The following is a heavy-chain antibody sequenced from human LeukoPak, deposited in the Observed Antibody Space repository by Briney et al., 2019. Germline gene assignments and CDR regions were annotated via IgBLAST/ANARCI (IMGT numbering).Heavy chain of an antibody. Sequence: GRSLRLSCAASGFTFSSYAMSWVRQAPGKGLEWVSAISGSGGSTYYADSVKGRFTISRDNSKNTLYLQMNSLRAEDTAVYYCAKSSRYFDWLFLDYWGQGTLVTVSS. CDR1: GFTFSSYA. V-gene: IGHV3-23*01. CDR3: AKSSRYFDWLFLDY. J-gene: IGHJ4*02. D-gene: IGHD3-9*01. CDR2: ISGSGGST.